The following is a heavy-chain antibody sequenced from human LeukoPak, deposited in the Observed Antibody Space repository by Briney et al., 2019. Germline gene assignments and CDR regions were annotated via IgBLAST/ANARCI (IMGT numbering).Heavy chain of an antibody. CDR1: GYTFTGYF. D-gene: IGHD3-10*01. J-gene: IGHJ6*03. Sequence: ASVKVSCKASGYTFTGYFMYWVRQAPGQGLEWMGWINHNSGGTNHAQKFQGRVTMTRDTSISTSYMELSRLRSDDTAVYYCARGDYGSGSHYSPNSYHMDVWGKGTTVTVSS. CDR3: ARGDYGSGSHYSPNSYHMDV. CDR2: INHNSGGT. V-gene: IGHV1-2*02.